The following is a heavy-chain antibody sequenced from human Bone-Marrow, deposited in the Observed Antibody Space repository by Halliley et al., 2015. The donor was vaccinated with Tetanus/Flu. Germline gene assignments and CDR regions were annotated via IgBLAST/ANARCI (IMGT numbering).Heavy chain of an antibody. CDR3: ARALTGDKGSKGFDY. V-gene: IGHV3-53*01. J-gene: IGHJ4*01. D-gene: IGHD1-20*01. Sequence: VSVIYSGVTTYYADSVKGRFTISRDSSMNTLYLQMNSLRAEDAAMYYCARALTGDKGSKGFDYWGQGTLLSVSS. CDR2: IYSGVTT.